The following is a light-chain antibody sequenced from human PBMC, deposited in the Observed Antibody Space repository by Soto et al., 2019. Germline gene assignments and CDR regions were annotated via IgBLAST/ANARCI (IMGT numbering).Light chain of an antibody. CDR2: GAY. Sequence: EIVLTQSPGTLSLSPGERATLSCRASQSVRSSYLAWYQQKPGQAPRLLIYGAYIRATGIPDRFGGSGSGTDFTLTIRRLEPEDFAVYYCKQYGSSTWTFGQGTKVDI. J-gene: IGKJ1*01. CDR1: QSVRSSY. V-gene: IGKV3-20*01. CDR3: KQYGSSTWT.